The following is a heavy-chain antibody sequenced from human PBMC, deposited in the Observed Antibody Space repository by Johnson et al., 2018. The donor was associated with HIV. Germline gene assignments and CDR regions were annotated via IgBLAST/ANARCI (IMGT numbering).Heavy chain of an antibody. Sequence: VHLVESGGGLVQPGGSLRLSCAASGFNFSNYAMHWVRQAPGKGLDYVSAISSNGGKTYYANSVQGRFTISRDNSKNTLYLQMGRLRGEDKAVYYCAKDCVGVWWSRAFDIWGQGTMVTVSS. CDR1: GFNFSNYA. CDR3: AKDCVGVWWSRAFDI. D-gene: IGHD2-21*01. CDR2: ISSNGGKT. J-gene: IGHJ3*02. V-gene: IGHV3-64*01.